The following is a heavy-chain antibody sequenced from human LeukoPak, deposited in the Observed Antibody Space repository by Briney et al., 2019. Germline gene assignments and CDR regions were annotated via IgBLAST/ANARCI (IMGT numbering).Heavy chain of an antibody. CDR3: ASQPDYYDSSGWDYYGMDV. Sequence: GASVKVSCKASGGTFSSYAISWVRQAPGQGLEWMGGIIPIFGTANYAQKFQGRVTITADESTSTAYMELSSLRSEDTAVYYCASQPDYYDSSGWDYYGMDVWGQGTTVTVSS. D-gene: IGHD3-22*01. CDR2: IIPIFGTA. J-gene: IGHJ6*02. CDR1: GGTFSSYA. V-gene: IGHV1-69*13.